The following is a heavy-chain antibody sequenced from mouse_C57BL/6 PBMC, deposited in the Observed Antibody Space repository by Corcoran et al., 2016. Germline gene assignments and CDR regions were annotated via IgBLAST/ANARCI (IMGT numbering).Heavy chain of an antibody. CDR2: INTYSGVP. V-gene: IGHV9-3*01. CDR3: ARRYYGSFYYFDY. Sequence: QIQLVQSGPELKKPGETVKISCKASGYTFTTYGRSWVKQAPGKGLKWMGWINTYSGVPTYADDFKGRFAFSLETSASTDYLQLNNLKNEDTATYFCARRYYGSFYYFDYWGQGTTLTVSS. J-gene: IGHJ2*01. D-gene: IGHD1-1*01. CDR1: GYTFTTYG.